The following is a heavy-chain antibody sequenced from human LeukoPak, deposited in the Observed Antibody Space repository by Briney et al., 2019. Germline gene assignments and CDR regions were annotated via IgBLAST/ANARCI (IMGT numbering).Heavy chain of an antibody. J-gene: IGHJ4*02. CDR3: TTDGEYCSSTSCAAFDY. Sequence: GGSLRLSCAASGFTFSNAWMSWVRQAPGKGLEWVGRIQSKTDGGTTDYAAPVKGRFTISRDDSKNTLYLQMNSLKTEDTAVYYCTTDGEYCSSTSCAAFDYWGQGTLVTVSS. V-gene: IGHV3-15*01. D-gene: IGHD2-2*01. CDR2: IQSKTDGGTT. CDR1: GFTFSNAW.